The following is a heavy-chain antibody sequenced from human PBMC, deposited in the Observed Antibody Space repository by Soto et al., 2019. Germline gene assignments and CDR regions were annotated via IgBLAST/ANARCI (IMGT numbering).Heavy chain of an antibody. J-gene: IGHJ4*02. CDR1: AFSLSTSGVG. D-gene: IGHD2-21*01. CDR3: ARLVAAGITYYFDS. Sequence: QITLKESGPTLVKPTQTLTLTCTFSAFSLSTSGVGVGWIRQPPGKALEWLTFIYWDDDKRYSPSLKSRLTITKDTSKNQVILTIAKMDPVDTATYYCARLVAAGITYYFDSWGQGTLVTVSS. V-gene: IGHV2-5*02. CDR2: IYWDDDK.